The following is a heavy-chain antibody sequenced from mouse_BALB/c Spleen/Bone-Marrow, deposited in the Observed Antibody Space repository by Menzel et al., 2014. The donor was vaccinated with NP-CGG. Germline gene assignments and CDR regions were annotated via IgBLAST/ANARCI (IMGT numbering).Heavy chain of an antibody. V-gene: IGHV1-7*01. Sequence: QVQLKQSGAELAKPGASVKMSCKASGYTFTSYWMYWIKQRPGQGLEWIGYINPSTGYTEYNQKFKDKATWTADKSSNTAYMQLSSLTSEDSAVYYCARKGYGNYHYYAMDYWGQGTSVTVSS. CDR1: GYTFTSYW. D-gene: IGHD2-1*01. CDR3: ARKGYGNYHYYAMDY. J-gene: IGHJ4*01. CDR2: INPSTGYT.